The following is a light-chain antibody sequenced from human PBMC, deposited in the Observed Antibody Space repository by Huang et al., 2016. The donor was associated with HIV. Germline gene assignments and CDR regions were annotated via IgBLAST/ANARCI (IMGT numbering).Light chain of an antibody. CDR2: GAS. J-gene: IGKJ4*01. Sequence: EIVMTQSPATLSVSPGERATLPCRASQSVSSNLAWYQQKPVQAPRLLSHGASTRATGSPARFSGSGSGTEFTLTISDLQSEDFAVYYCQQYNNWLTFGGGTKVEIK. V-gene: IGKV3-15*01. CDR1: QSVSSN. CDR3: QQYNNWLT.